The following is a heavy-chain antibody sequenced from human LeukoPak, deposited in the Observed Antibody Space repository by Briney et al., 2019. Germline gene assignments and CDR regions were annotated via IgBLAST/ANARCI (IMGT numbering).Heavy chain of an antibody. Sequence: SETLSLTCTVSDDSIGSSSYYWGWIRQPPGKELEWIGTMHNRGSIFYNPSLKSRVTISVDTSKNQLSLKVNFMTAADTAVYYCARGISGSAFGWFDPWGQGILVIVSS. V-gene: IGHV4-39*07. CDR2: MHNRGSI. J-gene: IGHJ5*02. CDR3: ARGISGSAFGWFDP. CDR1: DDSIGSSSYY. D-gene: IGHD3-10*01.